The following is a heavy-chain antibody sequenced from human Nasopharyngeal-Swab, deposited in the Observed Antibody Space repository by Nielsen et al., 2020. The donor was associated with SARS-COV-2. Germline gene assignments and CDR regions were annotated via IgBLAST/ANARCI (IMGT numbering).Heavy chain of an antibody. Sequence: GSLKISCAASGFTFSSYSMNWVRQAPGKGLEWVSSISSSSSYIYYADSVKGRFTISRDNSKNTLYLQMNSLRAEDTAVYYCAVYYYGSGSYPWGFFGYYYYGMDVWGQGTTVTVSS. J-gene: IGHJ6*02. CDR2: ISSSSSYI. CDR3: AVYYYGSGSYPWGFFGYYYYGMDV. D-gene: IGHD3-10*01. CDR1: GFTFSSYS. V-gene: IGHV3-21*01.